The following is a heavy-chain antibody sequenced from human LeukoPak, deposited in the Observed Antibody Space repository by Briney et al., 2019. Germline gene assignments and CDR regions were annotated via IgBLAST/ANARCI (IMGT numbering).Heavy chain of an antibody. V-gene: IGHV1-2*02. D-gene: IGHD2-2*01. Sequence: ASVKVSCKASGYTFTGYYLHWVRQAPGQGLEWMEWINPDSGDTIYAQKFQGRVTMTRDTSISTAYMEQSRLRSDDTAVYYCAREEGFCRSTSCSAPFDYWGQGTLVTVSS. CDR2: INPDSGDT. CDR1: GYTFTGYY. J-gene: IGHJ4*02. CDR3: AREEGFCRSTSCSAPFDY.